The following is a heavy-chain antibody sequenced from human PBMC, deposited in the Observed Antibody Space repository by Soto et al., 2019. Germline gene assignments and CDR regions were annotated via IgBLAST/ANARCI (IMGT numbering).Heavy chain of an antibody. CDR2: INHSGST. V-gene: IGHV4-34*01. J-gene: IGHJ4*02. CDR3: ARDKITGLFDY. D-gene: IGHD2-8*02. CDR1: GGSFSGYY. Sequence: QVQLQQWGAGLLKPSETLSLTCAVYGGSFSGYYWTWIRQPPGTGLEWIGEINHSGSTNYNPSLKSRVTISVDKSKNQFSLKLTSVTAADTAVYYCARDKITGLFDYWGQGTRVTVSS.